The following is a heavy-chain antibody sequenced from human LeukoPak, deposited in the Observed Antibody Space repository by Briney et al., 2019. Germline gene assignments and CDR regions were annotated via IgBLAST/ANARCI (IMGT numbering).Heavy chain of an antibody. CDR1: GGSFSGYY. CDR2: INHSGST. Sequence: SETLSLTCAVYGGSFSGYYWSWIRQPPGKGLEWIGEINHSGSTNYNPSLKSRVTISVDTSKNQFSLKLSSVTAADTAVYYCARGRQRAYYYDSSGYPSDYWGQGTLVTVSS. J-gene: IGHJ4*02. D-gene: IGHD3-22*01. V-gene: IGHV4-34*01. CDR3: ARGRQRAYYYDSSGYPSDY.